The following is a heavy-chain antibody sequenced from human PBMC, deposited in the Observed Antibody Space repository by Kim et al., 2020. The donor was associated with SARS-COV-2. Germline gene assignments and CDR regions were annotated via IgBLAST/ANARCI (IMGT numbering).Heavy chain of an antibody. CDR2: IGTAGDT. J-gene: IGHJ6*01. D-gene: IGHD3-3*01. V-gene: IGHV3-13*04. CDR1: GFTFSSYD. Sequence: GGSLRLSCAASGFTFSSYDMHWVRQATGKGLEWVSAIGTAGDTYYPSSVKGRFTISRENAKNSLYLQMNILRAGDTAVYYCARAKFWSGYYTGAYYNNGMDVGRQGTTVTVPT. CDR3: ARAKFWSGYYTGAYYNNGMDV.